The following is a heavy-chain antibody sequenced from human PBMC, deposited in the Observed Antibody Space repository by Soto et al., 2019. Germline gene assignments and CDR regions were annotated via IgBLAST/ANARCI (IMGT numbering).Heavy chain of an antibody. D-gene: IGHD6-19*01. J-gene: IGHJ4*02. Sequence: QVQLVESGGGVVQPGRSLRLSCAASGFTFSSYGMHWVRQAPGKGLEWVAVIWYDGSNKYYADSVKGRFTISRDNSKNTLYMQMNSLRAEDTAVYYCARVAEQCLVHSADNYFDYWGQGTLVTVSS. CDR2: IWYDGSNK. CDR1: GFTFSSYG. V-gene: IGHV3-33*01. CDR3: ARVAEQCLVHSADNYFDY.